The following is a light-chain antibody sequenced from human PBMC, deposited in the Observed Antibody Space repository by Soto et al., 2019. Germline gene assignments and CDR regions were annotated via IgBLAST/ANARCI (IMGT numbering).Light chain of an antibody. V-gene: IGLV2-14*01. CDR1: SSDVGGYNS. CDR2: EVS. Sequence: QSALTQPASVSGSPGQSITISCTGTSSDVGGYNSVCWHQHHPGKAPKLMIYEVSNRPSGVSDRFSASKSGNTASLTISGLLADDEADYYCSSFTRSNTWVFGVGTKLTVL. CDR3: SSFTRSNTWV. J-gene: IGLJ3*02.